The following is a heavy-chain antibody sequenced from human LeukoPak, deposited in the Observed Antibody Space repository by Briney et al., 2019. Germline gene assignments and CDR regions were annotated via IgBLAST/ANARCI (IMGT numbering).Heavy chain of an antibody. CDR1: GGSISSYY. CDR3: ARLRGYFDWLLLSSSKRHGYWFDP. Sequence: PSETLSLTCTVSGGSISSYYWSWIRQPPGKGLEWIGYIYYSGSTNYNPSLKSRVTISVDTSKNQFSLKLSSVTAADTAVYYCARLRGYFDWLLLSSSKRHGYWFDPWGQGTLVTVSS. D-gene: IGHD3-9*01. J-gene: IGHJ5*02. CDR2: IYYSGST. V-gene: IGHV4-59*12.